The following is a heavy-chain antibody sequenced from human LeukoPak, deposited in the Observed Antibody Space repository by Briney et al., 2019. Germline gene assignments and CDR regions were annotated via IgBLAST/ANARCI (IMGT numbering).Heavy chain of an antibody. D-gene: IGHD3-10*01. CDR1: GGSCSGYY. V-gene: IGHV4-34*01. Sequence: PSETLSLTCAVYGGSCSGYYRSWIRQPPGKGLEWIGEINHSGSTNYNPSLKSRVTISVDTSENQFSLKLSSVTAADTAVYYCASVRANTAYYYYYDMDVWGQGTTVTVSS. J-gene: IGHJ6*02. CDR3: ASVRANTAYYYYYDMDV. CDR2: INHSGST.